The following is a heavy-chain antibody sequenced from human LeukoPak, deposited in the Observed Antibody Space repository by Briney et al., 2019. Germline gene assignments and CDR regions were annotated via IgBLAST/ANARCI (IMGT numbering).Heavy chain of an antibody. CDR3: ERXHXRXXSFGSCQFDP. D-gene: IGHD2-15*01. V-gene: IGHV1-18*01. Sequence: SVTVXXKASGYTFNTYGITWVRQAPGQGREWMGWISGYNGNTKYTQKLQGRVTMNTETSKSTAYIELKSVRCGDRDVYYCERXHXRXXSFGSCQFDPWGQGTLVTVSS. J-gene: IGHJ5*02. CDR2: ISGYNGNT. CDR1: GYTFNTYG.